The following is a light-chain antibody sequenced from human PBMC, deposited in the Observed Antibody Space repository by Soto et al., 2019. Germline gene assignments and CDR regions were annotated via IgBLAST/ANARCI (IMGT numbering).Light chain of an antibody. CDR2: GAS. CDR1: QSVSSN. Sequence: EIVMTQSPATLSVSPGERATLSCRASQSVSSNLAWYQQKPGQAPRLLIYGASTRATGIPARFSGSGSGTEFTLTISSLQSEDFAVYYCQQYNTGLTFGGRAKV. V-gene: IGKV3-15*01. J-gene: IGKJ4*01. CDR3: QQYNTGLT.